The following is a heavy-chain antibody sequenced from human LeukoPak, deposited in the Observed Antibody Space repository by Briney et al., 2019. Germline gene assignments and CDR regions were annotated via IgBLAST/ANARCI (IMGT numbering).Heavy chain of an antibody. CDR3: ARGAGGYSYGRAGYMDV. Sequence: GGSLRLSCAASGFTFSSYAMHWVRQAPGKGLEYVSAISSNGGSTYYANSVKGRFTISRDNSKNTLYLQMGSLRAEDMAAYYCARGAGGYSYGRAGYMDVWGKGTTVTVSS. J-gene: IGHJ6*03. V-gene: IGHV3-64*01. CDR2: ISSNGGST. CDR1: GFTFSSYA. D-gene: IGHD5-18*01.